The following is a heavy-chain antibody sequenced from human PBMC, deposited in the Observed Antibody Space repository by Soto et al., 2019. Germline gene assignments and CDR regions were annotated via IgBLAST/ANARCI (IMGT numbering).Heavy chain of an antibody. CDR3: ARAAPRYCRGGSCYSGSDY. V-gene: IGHV4-34*01. CDR2: INHSGST. CDR1: GGSFSGYY. Sequence: QVQLQQWGAGLLKPSETLSLTCAVYGGSFSGYYWSWIRQPPGKGLEWIGEINHSGSTNYNPSLKSRVTISLDTSEHQVPRKLSSVTAAGTAVYYCARAAPRYCRGGSCYSGSDYWGQGTLVTVSS. J-gene: IGHJ4*02. D-gene: IGHD2-15*01.